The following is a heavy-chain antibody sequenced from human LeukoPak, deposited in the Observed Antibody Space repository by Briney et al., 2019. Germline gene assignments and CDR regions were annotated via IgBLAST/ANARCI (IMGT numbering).Heavy chain of an antibody. Sequence: PSETLSLTCAVYGWSFSGYYWIWIRQPPGKGLEWIGEITHSGSTNYNPSLKSRVTTSVDTSKNQFSLKLSSVTAADTAVYYCARGMNRGWGSGSYLEWGQGTPVTVSS. J-gene: IGHJ4*02. CDR2: ITHSGST. D-gene: IGHD3-10*01. V-gene: IGHV4-34*01. CDR3: ARGMNRGWGSGSYLE. CDR1: GWSFSGYY.